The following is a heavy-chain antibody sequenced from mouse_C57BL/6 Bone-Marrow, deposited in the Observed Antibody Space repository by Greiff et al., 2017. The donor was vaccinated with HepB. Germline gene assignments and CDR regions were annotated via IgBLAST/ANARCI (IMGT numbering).Heavy chain of an antibody. CDR1: GYTFTGYW. V-gene: IGHV1-9*01. CDR2: ILPGSGST. D-gene: IGHD2-12*01. CDR3: ARGLYRAYSNDEGAWFAY. J-gene: IGHJ3*01. Sequence: QVMLQQSGAELMKPGASVKLSCKATGYTFTGYWIEWVKQRPGHGLEWIGEILPGSGSTKYNEKFKGKATFTADTSSNSAYLQLRSLTTEDSAIYYGARGLYRAYSNDEGAWFAYWGQGTLVTVSA.